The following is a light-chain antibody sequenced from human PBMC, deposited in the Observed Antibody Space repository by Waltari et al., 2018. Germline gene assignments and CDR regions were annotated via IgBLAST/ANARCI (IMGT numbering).Light chain of an antibody. CDR2: DVT. Sequence: QSALTQPASVSGSPGQSITISCTGTSIDSNYVSWYQQHPGKAPQVMIYDVTDRPSGVSNRFSGSKSGNPASLTISGLQAEDEADYYCSSWTDSDALKLLFGGGTKLTVL. V-gene: IGLV2-14*03. CDR1: SIDSNY. CDR3: SSWTDSDALKLL. J-gene: IGLJ2*01.